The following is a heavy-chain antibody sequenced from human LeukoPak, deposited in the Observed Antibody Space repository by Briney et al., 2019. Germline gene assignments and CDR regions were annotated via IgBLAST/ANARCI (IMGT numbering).Heavy chain of an antibody. CDR2: IYYSGST. V-gene: IGHV4-59*01. D-gene: IGHD4-17*01. CDR1: GDSISSYY. J-gene: IGHJ6*04. CDR3: ARVDYGDYYYYGMDV. Sequence: SETLSLTCTVSGDSISSYYWSWIRQPPGKGLEWIGYIYYSGSTNYNPSLKSRVTISVDTSKNQFSLKLSSVTAADTAVYYCARVDYGDYYYYGMDVWGKGTTVTVSS.